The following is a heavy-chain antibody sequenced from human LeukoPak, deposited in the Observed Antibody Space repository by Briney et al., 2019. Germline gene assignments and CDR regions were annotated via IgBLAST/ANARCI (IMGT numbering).Heavy chain of an antibody. CDR3: ARGSYSGSYYPFDY. CDR1: GGSISRGSYY. D-gene: IGHD1-26*01. Sequence: SQTLSLTCTVSGGSISRGSYYWSWIRQPAGKGLEWIGRIYTSGSTNYNPSLKSRVTISVDTSKNQFSLKLSSVTAADTAVYYCARGSYSGSYYPFDYWGQGTLVTVSS. V-gene: IGHV4-61*02. J-gene: IGHJ4*02. CDR2: IYTSGST.